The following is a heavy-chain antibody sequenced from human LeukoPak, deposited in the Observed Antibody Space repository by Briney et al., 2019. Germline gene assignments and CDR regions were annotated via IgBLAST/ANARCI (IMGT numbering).Heavy chain of an antibody. V-gene: IGHV5-51*01. D-gene: IGHD3-22*01. Sequence: GESLKISCKGSGYSSISYWIGWVRQMPGKGLEWMGIIRPGDSDTRYSPSFQGQVTMPVDKSSRTAYLQWRSLKASDTAMYYCARSAATFFHDSSGYFWAFDIWGQGTMLTVSS. J-gene: IGHJ3*02. CDR2: IRPGDSDT. CDR1: GYSSISYW. CDR3: ARSAATFFHDSSGYFWAFDI.